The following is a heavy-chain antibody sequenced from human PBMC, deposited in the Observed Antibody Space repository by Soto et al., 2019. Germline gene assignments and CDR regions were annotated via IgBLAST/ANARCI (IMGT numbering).Heavy chain of an antibody. V-gene: IGHV3-21*01. Sequence: GGSLRLSCAASGFTFSSYSMNWVRQAPGKGLEWVSSISSSSSYIYYADSVKGRFTISRDNAKNSLYLQMNSLRAEDTAVYYCARDLGDYYDSSGTTPNWFDPWGQGTLVTVSS. D-gene: IGHD3-22*01. J-gene: IGHJ5*02. CDR2: ISSSSSYI. CDR1: GFTFSSYS. CDR3: ARDLGDYYDSSGTTPNWFDP.